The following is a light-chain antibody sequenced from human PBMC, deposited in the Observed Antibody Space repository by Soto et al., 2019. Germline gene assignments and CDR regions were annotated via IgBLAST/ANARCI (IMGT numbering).Light chain of an antibody. CDR1: NSNIGSNN. J-gene: IGLJ3*02. CDR3: AAWDDNLNGPHWV. CDR2: SNN. Sequence: QSVLTQPPSASGTPGQRVTISCSGSNSNIGSNNVNWYQQLPGTAPKLLIYSNNQRPSGVPDRFSGSKSGTSASLAISGLQSEDEADYYCAAWDDNLNGPHWVFGGGTKLTVL. V-gene: IGLV1-44*01.